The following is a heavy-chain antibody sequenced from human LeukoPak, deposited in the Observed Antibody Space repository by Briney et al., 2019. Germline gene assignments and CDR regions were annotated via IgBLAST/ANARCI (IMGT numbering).Heavy chain of an antibody. CDR3: ARDWGYYYYYGMDV. V-gene: IGHV3-21*01. CDR1: GFTFSSYS. Sequence: GGSLRLSCAASGFTFSSYSMNWVRQAPGKGLEWVSSISSSSSYIYYADSVKGRFNISRHNAKNSLYLQMNSLRAEDTAVYYCARDWGYYYYYGMDVWGQGTTVTVSS. CDR2: ISSSSSYI. J-gene: IGHJ6*02. D-gene: IGHD3-16*01.